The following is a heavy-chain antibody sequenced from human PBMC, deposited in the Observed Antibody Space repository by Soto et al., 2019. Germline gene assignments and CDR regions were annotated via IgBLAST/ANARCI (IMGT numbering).Heavy chain of an antibody. CDR3: ASGFGELLPYFDY. V-gene: IGHV4-39*01. J-gene: IGHJ4*02. CDR1: GGSIISSRYY. Sequence: SETLSLTCTVSGGSIISSRYYWGWIRQPPGKGLEWIGSIYYSGSTYYNPSLKSRVTISVDTSKNQFSLKLSSVTAADTAVYYCASGFGELLPYFDYWGQGTLVTAPQ. CDR2: IYYSGST. D-gene: IGHD3-10*01.